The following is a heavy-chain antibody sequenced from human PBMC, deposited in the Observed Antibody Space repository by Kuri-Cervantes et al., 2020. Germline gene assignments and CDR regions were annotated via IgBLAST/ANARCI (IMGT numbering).Heavy chain of an antibody. Sequence: ASVKVSCKASGYTFTSYDINWVRQTTGQGLEWMGWINPNTGATGYAQRFQGRVTMTRNTSISTAYMELSSLRSDDTAVYYCARAQGRLYDFWSGSLFDYWGQGTLVTVSS. CDR1: GYTFTSYD. D-gene: IGHD3-3*01. V-gene: IGHV1-8*01. J-gene: IGHJ4*02. CDR2: INPNTGAT. CDR3: ARAQGRLYDFWSGSLFDY.